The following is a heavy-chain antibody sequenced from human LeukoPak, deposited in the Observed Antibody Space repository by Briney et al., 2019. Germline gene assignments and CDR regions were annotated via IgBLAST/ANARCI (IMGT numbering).Heavy chain of an antibody. CDR2: INPHSGAT. CDR1: GYTFTDYY. V-gene: IGHV1-2*02. J-gene: IGHJ4*02. CDR3: ARDLTETTPDY. Sequence: ASVKVSCKASGYTFTDYYIQWVRQAPGQGLEWMGWINPHSGATNYAQRFQGRVTMTRDTSISTAYMELNSLRSNDTAVFYCARDLTETTPDYWGQGTLVTVSA. D-gene: IGHD1-7*01.